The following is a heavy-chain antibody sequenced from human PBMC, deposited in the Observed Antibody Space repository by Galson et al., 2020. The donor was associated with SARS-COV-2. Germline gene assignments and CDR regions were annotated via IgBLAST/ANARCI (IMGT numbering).Heavy chain of an antibody. V-gene: IGHV4-39*01. D-gene: IGHD2-21*01. CDR3: ARQANADFGRRSIVDS. CDR2: IYHGGST. J-gene: IGHJ4*02. CDR1: GGSISSTSNY. Sequence: SETLSLTCTVPGGSISSTSNYWGWIRQPPGKGLEWIGSIYHGGSTYYNPSLKSRVTISVDTSKNQFSLKLSYVTAADTAVYYCARQANADFGRRSIVDSWGQGTLVTVSP.